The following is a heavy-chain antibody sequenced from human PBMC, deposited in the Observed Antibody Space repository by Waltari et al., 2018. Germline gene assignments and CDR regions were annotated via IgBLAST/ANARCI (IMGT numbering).Heavy chain of an antibody. CDR2: IGGSSGST. Sequence: EVQLLESGGGSVQPGGSLRLSCAASGFTFSSYGMSWVRQAPGKGLEWVSNIGGSSGSTYYAGSVRGRFTISRDNSKNMVYLQMNSLRVEDTAVYYCAKEEYSGYENAFDYWGQGTLVTVSS. V-gene: IGHV3-23*01. J-gene: IGHJ4*02. CDR1: GFTFSSYG. CDR3: AKEEYSGYENAFDY. D-gene: IGHD5-12*01.